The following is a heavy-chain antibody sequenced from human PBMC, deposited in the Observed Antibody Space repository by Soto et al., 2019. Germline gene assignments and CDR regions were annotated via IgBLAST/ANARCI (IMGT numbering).Heavy chain of an antibody. CDR2: ISPGSRYP. D-gene: IGHD2-21*01. CDR1: GFTFGDSY. V-gene: IGHV3-11*06. J-gene: IGHJ5*02. Sequence: PGGSLRLSCAGSGFTFGDSYMSWIRQAPGKGLEWLSYISPGSRYPAYADSVKGRFTISRDNAKRSLYLQMMGLTAEDTAIYYCVRGCGGGLFDPWGQGTMVTVS. CDR3: VRGCGGGLFDP.